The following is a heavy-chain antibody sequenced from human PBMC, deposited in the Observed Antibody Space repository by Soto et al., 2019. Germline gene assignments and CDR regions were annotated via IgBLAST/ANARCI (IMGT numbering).Heavy chain of an antibody. CDR2: ISGYNGDT. J-gene: IGHJ6*02. CDR3: AKNGQPPYYYYGMDV. Sequence: ASVKVSCKASGYTFTRYGISWVRQAPGQGLEWMGWISGYNGDTNYAQKFQGRVTMTVDTSTTTAFMELTSLTSDDSAVYYCAKNGQPPYYYYGMDVWGQGTTVTV. D-gene: IGHD2-8*01. V-gene: IGHV1-18*01. CDR1: GYTFTRYG.